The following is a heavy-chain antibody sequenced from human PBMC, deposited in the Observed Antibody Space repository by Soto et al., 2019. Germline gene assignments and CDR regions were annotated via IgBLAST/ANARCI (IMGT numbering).Heavy chain of an antibody. V-gene: IGHV4-30-4*01. Sequence: QVQLQESGPGLLKPSQTLSLTCTVSGGSISSGNYYWSWIRQPPGKGLEWIGFISYSGTTHYSASLRRRVSISVDTSKNQFSLDLSSVTAADPAVYYCAAMGTPVTGLYYFDYWGQGTLVTVSS. J-gene: IGHJ4*02. CDR3: AAMGTPVTGLYYFDY. D-gene: IGHD4-17*01. CDR2: ISYSGTT. CDR1: GGSISSGNYY.